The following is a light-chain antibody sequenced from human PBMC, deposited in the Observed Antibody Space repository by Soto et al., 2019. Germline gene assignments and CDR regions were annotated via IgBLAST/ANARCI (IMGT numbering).Light chain of an antibody. J-gene: IGKJ1*01. V-gene: IGKV1-39*01. CDR1: QSISSY. CDR2: DAS. CDR3: QQSYSNSRT. Sequence: DIQLTQSPSSLSASVGDRLTITCRASQSISSYLNWYQQKPGKAPKLLIYDASSLKSGVPSRFSGSGSGTDFTLTISSLQPEDFATYYCQQSYSNSRTFGQGTKVDIK.